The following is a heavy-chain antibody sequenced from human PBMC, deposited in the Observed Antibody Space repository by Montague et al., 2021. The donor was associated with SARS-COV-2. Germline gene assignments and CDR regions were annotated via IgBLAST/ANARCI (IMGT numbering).Heavy chain of an antibody. V-gene: IGHV2-70*01. J-gene: IGHJ4*02. Sequence: PALVTPTQTLTLTCTFSGFSLSTSGMCVSWIRQPPGKALEWLALXDWXDDKYYSTSLKTRLTISKDTSKNQVVLTMTNMDPVDTATYYCARSHYDILTGYYTVFDYWGQGTLVTVSS. CDR3: ARSHYDILTGYYTVFDY. CDR2: XDWXDDK. CDR1: GFSLSTSGMC. D-gene: IGHD3-9*01.